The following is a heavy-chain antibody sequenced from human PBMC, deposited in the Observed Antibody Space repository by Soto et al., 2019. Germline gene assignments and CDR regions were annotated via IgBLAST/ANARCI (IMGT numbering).Heavy chain of an antibody. CDR3: ARGRDYLGGDFDY. D-gene: IGHD3-16*01. Sequence: QVQLVESGGGVVQPGRSLRLSCTASGFTFSNYGMHWVRQAPGKGLKWVAVISYDGSNKYYADSVKGRFTISRDNSKNTLYLQMNSLRAADTAVYYCARGRDYLGGDFDYWGQGTLVTVSS. CDR2: ISYDGSNK. CDR1: GFTFSNYG. V-gene: IGHV3-30-3*01. J-gene: IGHJ4*02.